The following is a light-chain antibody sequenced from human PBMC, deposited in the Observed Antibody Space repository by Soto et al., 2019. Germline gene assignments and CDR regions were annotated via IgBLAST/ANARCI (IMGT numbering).Light chain of an antibody. J-gene: IGLJ1*01. CDR3: CSYAGRSTLV. CDR2: EVS. V-gene: IGLV2-23*02. CDR1: SSDVGSFNF. Sequence: LTQPASVSGSPGQSITISCTGTSSDVGSFNFVSWYQQHPGKAPKFMIYEVSKRPSGVSNRFSGSKSGNTATLTISGLQAEDEADYYCCSYAGRSTLVFGTGTKVTVL.